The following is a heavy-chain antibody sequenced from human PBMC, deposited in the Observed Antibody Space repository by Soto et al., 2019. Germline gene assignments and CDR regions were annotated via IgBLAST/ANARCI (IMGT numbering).Heavy chain of an antibody. CDR3: ASRDPGNSVDY. CDR1: GVSISDTSYYW. Sequence: SETLSLTCNVSGVSISDTSYYWWTWVRQPPGQGLEWIGEIYRTGSTNYNPSLKSPVTISLDKSENQFSLKVTTLTAADTAVYYCASRDPGNSVDYWGQGTLVTVSS. D-gene: IGHD5-12*01. J-gene: IGHJ4*02. V-gene: IGHV4-4*02. CDR2: IYRTGST.